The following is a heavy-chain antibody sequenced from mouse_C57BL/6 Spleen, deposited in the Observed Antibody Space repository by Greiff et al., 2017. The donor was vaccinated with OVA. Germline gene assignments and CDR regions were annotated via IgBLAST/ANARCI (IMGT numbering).Heavy chain of an antibody. CDR2: INPNNGGT. V-gene: IGHV1-22*01. Sequence: EVQLQQSGPELVKPGASVKMSCKASGYTFTDYNMHWVKQSHGKSLEWIGYINPNNGGTSYNQKFKGKATLTVNKSSSTAYMELRSLTSEDSAVYYCASWAITITTVDYWGQGTTLTVSS. CDR3: ASWAITITTVDY. J-gene: IGHJ2*01. D-gene: IGHD1-1*01. CDR1: GYTFTDYN.